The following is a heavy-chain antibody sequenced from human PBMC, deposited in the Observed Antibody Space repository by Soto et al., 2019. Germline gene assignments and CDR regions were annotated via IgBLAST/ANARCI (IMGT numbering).Heavy chain of an antibody. Sequence: PGGSLRLSCAASGFTFSTYLMHWVRQAPGKGLEWVAVISYDGSFKYYADSVKGRFTISRDNSKNTLYLQMNSLRAEDTAVYYCARAVYYGSGSYYNERRGYYYGMDVWGQGTTVTVSS. CDR1: GFTFSTYL. CDR2: ISYDGSFK. D-gene: IGHD3-10*01. CDR3: ARAVYYGSGSYYNERRGYYYGMDV. J-gene: IGHJ6*02. V-gene: IGHV3-30-3*01.